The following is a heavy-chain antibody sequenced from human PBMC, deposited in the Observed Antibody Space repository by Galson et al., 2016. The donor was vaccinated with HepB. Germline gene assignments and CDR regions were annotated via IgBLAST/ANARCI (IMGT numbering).Heavy chain of an antibody. CDR3: ARDPGEGDCGNWGAFDF. Sequence: SLRLSCAASGVSFSGYGMNWVRQTPGKGLEWVSSISSSSSYINYADSVKGRFTISRDNAKSLLYLQMYSLRVEDTAVYYCARDPGEGDCGNWGAFDFWGQGTVVTVSS. CDR1: GVSFSGYG. D-gene: IGHD4-23*01. CDR2: ISSSSSYI. V-gene: IGHV3-21*04. J-gene: IGHJ3*01.